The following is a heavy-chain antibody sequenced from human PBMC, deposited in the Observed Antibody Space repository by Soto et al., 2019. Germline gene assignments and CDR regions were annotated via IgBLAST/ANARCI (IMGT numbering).Heavy chain of an antibody. CDR3: ARGPTGGGGGLSRS. Sequence: PSETLSLTCTVSGGSISSYYWSWIRQPPGKGLEWIGYIYYSGSTNYNPSLKSRVTISVDTSKNQFSLKLSSVTAADTAVYYCARGPTGGGGGLSRSRGQGPLVTV. CDR1: GGSISSYY. D-gene: IGHD3-16*02. V-gene: IGHV4-59*01. CDR2: IYYSGST. J-gene: IGHJ4*02.